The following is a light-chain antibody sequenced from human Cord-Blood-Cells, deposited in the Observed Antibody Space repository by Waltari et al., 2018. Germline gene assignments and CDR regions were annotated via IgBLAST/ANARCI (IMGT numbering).Light chain of an antibody. J-gene: IGLJ3*02. CDR2: EGS. CDR3: CSYAGSSTWV. Sequence: QSALTQPASVSGSPGQSITISCTGTSSDVGSYNLVPWYQQHPGNAPQLMIYEGSKRPSGVSNRFSGSKSGNTASLTISGLQAEDEADYYCCSYAGSSTWVFGGGTKLTVL. CDR1: SSDVGSYNL. V-gene: IGLV2-23*01.